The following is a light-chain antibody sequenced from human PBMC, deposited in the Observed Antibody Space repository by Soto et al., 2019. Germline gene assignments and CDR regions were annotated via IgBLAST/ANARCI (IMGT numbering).Light chain of an antibody. CDR1: QSFSSDS. CDR2: DAS. Sequence: IVLTQSPGTLSLSPGEKATLSCRASQSFSSDSLAWYQQKPGQAPRLLISDASTRATGIPDRFSGSGSGTDFTLTISRLEPEDFAVYYCQQYDRSPRTFGQGTKVEIK. V-gene: IGKV3-20*01. J-gene: IGKJ1*01. CDR3: QQYDRSPRT.